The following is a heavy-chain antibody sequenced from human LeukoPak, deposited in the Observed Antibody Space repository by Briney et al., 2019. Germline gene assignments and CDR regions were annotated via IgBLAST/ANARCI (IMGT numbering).Heavy chain of an antibody. CDR3: ARVHGYCSSTSGYNWFDP. CDR1: GGSISSYY. D-gene: IGHD2-2*01. V-gene: IGHV4-59*01. CDR2: IYYSGST. Sequence: SETLSLTCTVSGGSISSYYWSWIRQPPGKGLEWIGYIYYSGSTNYNPSLTSRVTISVDTSKNQFSLKLSSVTAADTAVYSCARVHGYCSSTSGYNWFDPWGQGTLVTVSS. J-gene: IGHJ5*02.